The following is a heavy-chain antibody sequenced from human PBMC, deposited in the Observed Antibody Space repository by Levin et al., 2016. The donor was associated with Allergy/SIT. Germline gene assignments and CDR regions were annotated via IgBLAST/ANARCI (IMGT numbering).Heavy chain of an antibody. CDR2: IDPSDSYT. D-gene: IGHD6-19*01. CDR1: GYSFTSYW. V-gene: IGHV5-10-1*01. CDR3: ARHGGVAVAGRWFDP. Sequence: GESLKISCKGSGYSFTSYWISWVRQMPGKGLEWMGRIDPSDSYTNYSPSFQGHVTISADKSISTAYLQWSSLKASDTAMYYCARHGGVAVAGRWFDPWGQGTLVTVSS. J-gene: IGHJ5*02.